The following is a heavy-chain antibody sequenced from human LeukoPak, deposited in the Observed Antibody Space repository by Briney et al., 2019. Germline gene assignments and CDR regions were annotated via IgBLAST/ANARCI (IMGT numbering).Heavy chain of an antibody. Sequence: PGGSLRLSCAASGFTFSSNYMSWVRQAPGKGLEWVSVIYSGGSTYYAESVKGRFTISRDNSKNTPYLQMNSLRSEDTAVYYCAKEKVFTSTSWTTIEYWGQGTLVTVSS. CDR1: GFTFSSNY. V-gene: IGHV3-53*05. J-gene: IGHJ4*02. CDR3: AKEKVFTSTSWTTIEY. CDR2: IYSGGST. D-gene: IGHD6-13*01.